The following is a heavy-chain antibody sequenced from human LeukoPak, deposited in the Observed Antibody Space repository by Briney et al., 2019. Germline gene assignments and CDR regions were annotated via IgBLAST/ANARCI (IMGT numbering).Heavy chain of an antibody. D-gene: IGHD1-14*01. V-gene: IGHV1-8*01. J-gene: IGHJ4*02. CDR1: EDTFTRHY. CDR2: MNPNSGNT. CDR3: ARGHRGYFDY. Sequence: GASVKVSCKASEDTFTRHYIHWVRQATGQGLEWMGWMNPNSGNTGYAQKFQGRVTMTRNTSISTAYMELSSLRSEDTAVYYCARGHRGYFDYWGQGTLVTVSS.